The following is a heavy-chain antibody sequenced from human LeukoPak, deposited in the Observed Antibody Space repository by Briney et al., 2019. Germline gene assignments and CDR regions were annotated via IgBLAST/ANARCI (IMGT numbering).Heavy chain of an antibody. CDR2: IYTSGST. CDR1: GGSISSYY. CDR3: AREGYYYDSSGYYTL. J-gene: IGHJ4*02. V-gene: IGHV4-4*07. Sequence: SETLSLTCTVSGGSISSYYWSWIRQPAGKGLEWIGRIYTSGSTNYNPSLKSRVTMSVDTSKNQFSLKPSSVTAADTAVYYCAREGYYYDSSGYYTLWGQGTLVTVSS. D-gene: IGHD3-22*01.